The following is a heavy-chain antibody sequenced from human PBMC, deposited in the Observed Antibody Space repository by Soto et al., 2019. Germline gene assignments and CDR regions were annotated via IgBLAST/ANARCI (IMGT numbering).Heavy chain of an antibody. CDR3: ARGGPVVTDINDFDI. D-gene: IGHD2-21*02. J-gene: IGHJ3*02. V-gene: IGHV1-18*01. CDR2: ISAYNGNT. Sequence: RASVKVSCKASGYTFTSYGISWVRQAPGQGLEWMGWISAYNGNTNYAQKLQGRVTMTTETSTSTAYMELRSLRSDDTAVYYCARGGPVVTDINDFDIRGLGTMVTVSS. CDR1: GYTFTSYG.